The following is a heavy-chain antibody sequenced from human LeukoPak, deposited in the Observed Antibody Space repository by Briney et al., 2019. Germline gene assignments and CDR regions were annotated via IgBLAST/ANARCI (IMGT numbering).Heavy chain of an antibody. CDR1: GGTFSSYA. J-gene: IGHJ3*02. V-gene: IGHV1-69*06. Sequence: AASVKLSCKASGGTFSSYAISWVRQAPGQGLEWMGGIIPIFGTANYAQKFQDRVTITADKSTGTAYMELSSLRSEDTAVYYCARDEGAKIAFHIWGQGTMVTVSS. CDR2: IIPIFGTA. CDR3: ARDEGAKIAFHI. D-gene: IGHD1-26*01.